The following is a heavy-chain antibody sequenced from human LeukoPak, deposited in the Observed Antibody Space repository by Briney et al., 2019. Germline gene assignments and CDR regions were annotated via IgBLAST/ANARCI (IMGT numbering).Heavy chain of an antibody. D-gene: IGHD6-19*01. Sequence: SETLSLTCAVYGGSFSGYYWSWIRQPPGKGLEWIGEINHSGSTNYNPSLKSRVTISVDTSKNQFSLKLSSVTAADTAVYYCARVSIAVAGRGFDYWGQGTLVTVSS. J-gene: IGHJ4*02. CDR3: ARVSIAVAGRGFDY. CDR1: GGSFSGYY. CDR2: INHSGST. V-gene: IGHV4-34*01.